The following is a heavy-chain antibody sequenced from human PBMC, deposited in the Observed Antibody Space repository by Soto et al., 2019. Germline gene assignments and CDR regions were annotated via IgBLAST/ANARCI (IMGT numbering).Heavy chain of an antibody. Sequence: RSVRLSCAASGFTFSSYGRHRVRKGPGKGLEWVAVISYNGSNKYYADSVMGRFTISRDNSKNTLYLQMNSLRAEDTAVYYCAKDAYCSGGSRYYAKTDTYYYYYGMDVWGQGTTVTVPS. D-gene: IGHD2-15*01. CDR1: GFTFSSYG. CDR3: AKDAYCSGGSRYYAKTDTYYYYYGMDV. CDR2: ISYNGSNK. V-gene: IGHV3-30*18. J-gene: IGHJ6*02.